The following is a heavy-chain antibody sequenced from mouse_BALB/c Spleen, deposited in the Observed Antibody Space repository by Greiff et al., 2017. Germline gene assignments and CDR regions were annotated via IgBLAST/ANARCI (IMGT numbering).Heavy chain of an antibody. CDR2: IWAGGST. J-gene: IGHJ4*01. Sequence: VKLVESGPGLVAPSQSLSITCTVSGFSLTSYGVHWVRQPPGKGLEWLGVIWAGGSTKYNSALMSRLSISKDNSKSQVFLKMNSLQTDDTAMYYCARDWGLRRDYAMDYWGQGTSVTVSS. D-gene: IGHD2-4*01. CDR3: ARDWGLRRDYAMDY. V-gene: IGHV2-9*02. CDR1: GFSLTSYG.